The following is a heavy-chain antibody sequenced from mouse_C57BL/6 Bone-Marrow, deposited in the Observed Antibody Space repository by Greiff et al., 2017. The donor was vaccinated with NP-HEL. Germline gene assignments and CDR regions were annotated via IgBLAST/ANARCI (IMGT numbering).Heavy chain of an antibody. CDR2: IHPNSGST. CDR1: GYTFTSDW. Sequence: QVQLQQPGAELVKPGASVKLSCKASGYTFTSDWMHWVKQRPGQGLEWIGMIHPNSGSTNYNEKFKSKATLTVDKSSSTAYMQLSSLTSEDSAVYYCARDYGSSTGFAYWGQGTLVTVSA. J-gene: IGHJ3*01. V-gene: IGHV1-64*01. D-gene: IGHD1-1*01. CDR3: ARDYGSSTGFAY.